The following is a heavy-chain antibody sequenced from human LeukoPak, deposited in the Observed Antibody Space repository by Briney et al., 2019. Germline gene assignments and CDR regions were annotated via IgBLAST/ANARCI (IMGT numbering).Heavy chain of an antibody. CDR3: AKGYGDYVDY. CDR2: IRYDGSNK. V-gene: IGHV3-30*02. Sequence: PGGSLRLSCAASGFTFSSYSMNWVRQAPGKGLEWVAFIRYDGSNKYYADSVKGRFTISRDNSKNTLYLQMNSLRAEDTAVYYCAKGYGDYVDYWGQGTLVTVSS. D-gene: IGHD4-17*01. J-gene: IGHJ4*02. CDR1: GFTFSSYS.